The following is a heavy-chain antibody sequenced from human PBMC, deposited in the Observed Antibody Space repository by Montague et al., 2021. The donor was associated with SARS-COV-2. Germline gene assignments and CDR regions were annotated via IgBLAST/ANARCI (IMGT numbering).Heavy chain of an antibody. CDR1: GGSFSTYY. V-gene: IGHV4-34*01. Sequence: SETLSPTCALYGGSFSTYYRAWIRQSAGKGLEWIGNIDHSGKTNXKPSRRSGVSISVDTSSSQFSLYLTSVTAADAAVYYCARDQTVLEWIWYGMDVWGPGTTVTVSS. D-gene: IGHD3-3*01. CDR2: IDHSGKT. J-gene: IGHJ6*02. CDR3: ARDQTVLEWIWYGMDV.